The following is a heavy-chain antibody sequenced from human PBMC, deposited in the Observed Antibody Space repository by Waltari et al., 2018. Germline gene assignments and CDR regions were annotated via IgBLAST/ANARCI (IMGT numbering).Heavy chain of an antibody. D-gene: IGHD6-6*01. CDR1: GGSISSGSYY. V-gene: IGHV4-61*09. Sequence: QVQLQESGPGLVKPSQTLSLTCTVSGGSISSGSYYWSWIRQPAGKGLEWSGYIYTSGSTNYNPSLKSRVTISVDTSKNQFSLKLSSVTAADTAVYYCARDRWRWQLGFDYWGQGTLVTVSS. J-gene: IGHJ4*02. CDR2: IYTSGST. CDR3: ARDRWRWQLGFDY.